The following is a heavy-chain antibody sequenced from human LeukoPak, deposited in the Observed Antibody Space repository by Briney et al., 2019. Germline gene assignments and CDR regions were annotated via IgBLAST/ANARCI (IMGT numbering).Heavy chain of an antibody. D-gene: IGHD3-22*01. J-gene: IGHJ3*02. Sequence: GGSLRLSCAASGFTFSSYWMHWVRQAPGKGLVWVSRINSDGSRTSYADSVKGRFTISRDNAKNTLYLQMNSVRAEDTAVYYCAMSYDSSGYDAFDIWGQGTMVTVSS. CDR2: INSDGSRT. V-gene: IGHV3-74*01. CDR1: GFTFSSYW. CDR3: AMSYDSSGYDAFDI.